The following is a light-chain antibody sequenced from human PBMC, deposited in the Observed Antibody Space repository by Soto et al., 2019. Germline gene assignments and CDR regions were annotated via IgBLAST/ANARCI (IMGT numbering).Light chain of an antibody. Sequence: QSVLTQPPSASGTPGQRVTISCSGSSSNIGGNTVNWYQQLPPTAPKLLIHSNNQRPAGVPDRFSGSKSGTSASLDISGLQSEDEADYYCAAWDDSLNGPVFGGGTKVTVL. V-gene: IGLV1-44*01. CDR1: SSNIGGNT. J-gene: IGLJ3*02. CDR3: AAWDDSLNGPV. CDR2: SNN.